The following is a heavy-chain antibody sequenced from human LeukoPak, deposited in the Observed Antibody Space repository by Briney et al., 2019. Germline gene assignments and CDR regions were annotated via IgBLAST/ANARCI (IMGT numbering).Heavy chain of an antibody. CDR1: GDSISSSSYS. CDR3: ASPGGNRWLQFYHFDY. Sequence: SETLSLTCTVSGDSISSSSYSWGWIRQPPGKGLEWIGIIYYSGSTYYNPSLKSRVTISGDTSKNQFPLKLSSVTAADTAVYYCASPGGNRWLQFYHFDYWGQGTLVTVSS. V-gene: IGHV4-39*01. CDR2: IYYSGST. J-gene: IGHJ4*02. D-gene: IGHD5-24*01.